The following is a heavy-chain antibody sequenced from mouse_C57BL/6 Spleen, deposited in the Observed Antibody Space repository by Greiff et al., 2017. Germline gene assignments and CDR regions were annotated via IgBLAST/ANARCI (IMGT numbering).Heavy chain of an antibody. Sequence: EVQLQESGGGLVKPGGSLKLSCAASGFTFSSYTMSWVRQTPEKRLEWVATISGGGGNTYYPDSVKGRFTISRDNAKNTLYLQMSSLRSEDTALYYGARLANWDAWFAYWGQGTLVTVSA. D-gene: IGHD4-1*01. CDR3: ARLANWDAWFAY. J-gene: IGHJ3*01. V-gene: IGHV5-9*01. CDR1: GFTFSSYT. CDR2: ISGGGGNT.